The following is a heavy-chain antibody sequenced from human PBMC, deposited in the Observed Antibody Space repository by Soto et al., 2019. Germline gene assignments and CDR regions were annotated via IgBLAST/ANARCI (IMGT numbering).Heavy chain of an antibody. CDR1: GYTFTSYY. Sequence: ASVKVSCKASGYTFTSYYMHWVRQAPGQGLEWMGIINPSGGSTSYAQKFQGRVTMTRATSTSTVYMELSSLRSEDTAVYYCARVRFYFLTGYPLSAPYYYYGMDVWGQGTTVTVS. V-gene: IGHV1-46*01. J-gene: IGHJ6*02. CDR3: ARVRFYFLTGYPLSAPYYYYGMDV. D-gene: IGHD3-9*01. CDR2: INPSGGST.